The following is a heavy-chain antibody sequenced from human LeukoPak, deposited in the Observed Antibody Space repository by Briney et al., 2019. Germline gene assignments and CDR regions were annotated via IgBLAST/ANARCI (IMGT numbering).Heavy chain of an antibody. V-gene: IGHV1-2*02. Sequence: ASVKVSCKASGYTFTGYYMHWVRQAPGQGLEWMGWINPNSGGTNYAQKFQGRVTMTRDTSISTAYMELSRLRSDGTAVYYCARDRLEMATIPAYWGQGTLVTVSS. D-gene: IGHD5-24*01. J-gene: IGHJ4*02. CDR2: INPNSGGT. CDR1: GYTFTGYY. CDR3: ARDRLEMATIPAY.